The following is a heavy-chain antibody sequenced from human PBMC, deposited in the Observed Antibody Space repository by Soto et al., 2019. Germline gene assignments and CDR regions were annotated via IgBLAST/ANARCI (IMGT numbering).Heavy chain of an antibody. CDR3: ARDFRRDYIWGSYRYFDY. J-gene: IGHJ4*02. CDR2: ISSSSSYI. CDR1: GFTFSSYS. D-gene: IGHD3-16*02. V-gene: IGHV3-21*01. Sequence: PVGSLRLSCAASGFTFSSYSMNWVRQAPGKGLEWVSSISSSSSYIYYADSVKGRFTISRDNAKNSLYLQMNSLRAEDTAVYYCARDFRRDYIWGSYRYFDYWGQGTLVTVSS.